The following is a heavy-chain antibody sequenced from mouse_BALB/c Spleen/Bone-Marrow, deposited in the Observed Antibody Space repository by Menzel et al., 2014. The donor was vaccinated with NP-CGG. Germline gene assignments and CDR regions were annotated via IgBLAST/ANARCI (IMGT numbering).Heavy chain of an antibody. CDR1: GYTFTDYN. V-gene: IGHV1S29*02. Sequence: VQLQQPGPELVKPGASVKISCKASGYTFTDYNMHWVTQSHGRSLEWIGYIYPYNGGTGYNQKLKSKATLTVDNSSSTAYMELRSLTSEDSAVYYCARGWLLSWFAYWGQGTLVTVSA. CDR2: IYPYNGGT. J-gene: IGHJ3*01. CDR3: ARGWLLSWFAY. D-gene: IGHD2-3*01.